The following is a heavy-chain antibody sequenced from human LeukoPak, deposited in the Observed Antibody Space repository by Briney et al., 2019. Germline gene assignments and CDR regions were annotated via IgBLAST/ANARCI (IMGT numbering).Heavy chain of an antibody. CDR1: GFTFDDYT. D-gene: IGHD3-10*01. J-gene: IGHJ6*02. CDR2: ISWDGGST. V-gene: IGHV3-43*01. CDR3: AKDGDRNGMDV. Sequence: PGGSLRLSCAASGFTFDDYTMHWARQAPGKGLEWVSLISWDGGSTYYADSVKGRFTISRDNAKNSLYLQMSSLRAEDTALYHCAKDGDRNGMDVWGQGTTVTVSS.